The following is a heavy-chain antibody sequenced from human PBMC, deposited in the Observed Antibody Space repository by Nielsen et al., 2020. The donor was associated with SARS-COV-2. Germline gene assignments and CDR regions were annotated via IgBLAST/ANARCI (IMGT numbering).Heavy chain of an antibody. J-gene: IGHJ6*03. Sequence: GESLKISCAGSGYSFTSYCISWVRQMPGKGLEWMGTIDPSDSYTNYSPSFQGHVTISADHSISTAYLQWSSLKASDTAMYYGARLGSSGWYSSYYYYNMDVWGKGTTVTVSS. D-gene: IGHD6-19*01. CDR1: GYSFTSYC. V-gene: IGHV5-10-1*01. CDR3: ARLGSSGWYSSYYYYNMDV. CDR2: IDPSDSYT.